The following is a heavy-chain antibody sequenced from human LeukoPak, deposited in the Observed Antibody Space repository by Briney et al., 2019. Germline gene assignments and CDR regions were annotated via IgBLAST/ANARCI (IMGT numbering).Heavy chain of an antibody. V-gene: IGHV4-34*01. J-gene: IGHJ4*02. Sequence: PSETLSLTCAVYGGSFSGYYWSWIRQPPGKGLEWIGEINHSGSTNYNPSLKSRVTISVDTSKNQFSLKLSSVTAADTAVYYCARLFPRYCSGGSCFDYWGQGTLVTVSS. D-gene: IGHD2-15*01. CDR2: INHSGST. CDR1: GGSFSGYY. CDR3: ARLFPRYCSGGSCFDY.